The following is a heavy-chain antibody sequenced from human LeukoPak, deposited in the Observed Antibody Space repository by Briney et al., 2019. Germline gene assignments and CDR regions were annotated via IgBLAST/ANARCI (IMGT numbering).Heavy chain of an antibody. J-gene: IGHJ4*02. CDR3: ARARAVAGTMDY. CDR2: INHSGST. D-gene: IGHD6-19*01. V-gene: IGHV4-34*01. CDR1: GGSFSGYY. Sequence: SETLSLNCAVYGGSFSGYYWSWIRQPPGKGLEWIGEINHSGSTNYNPSLKSRVTISADTSKNQFSLKLSSVTAADTAVYYCARARAVAGTMDYWGQGTLVTVSS.